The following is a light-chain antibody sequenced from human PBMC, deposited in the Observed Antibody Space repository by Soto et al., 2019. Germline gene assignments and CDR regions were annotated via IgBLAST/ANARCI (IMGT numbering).Light chain of an antibody. Sequence: QAVVTQEPSFSVSPGRTVTLTCGLSSGSVSTSYYPSWYQQTTGQAPRTLIYSTNTRSSGVPDRFSGSILGNKAALTITGAQADDESDYYCVLYMGSGISVFGAGTKLTVL. CDR3: VLYMGSGISV. V-gene: IGLV8-61*01. J-gene: IGLJ2*01. CDR2: STN. CDR1: SGSVSTSYY.